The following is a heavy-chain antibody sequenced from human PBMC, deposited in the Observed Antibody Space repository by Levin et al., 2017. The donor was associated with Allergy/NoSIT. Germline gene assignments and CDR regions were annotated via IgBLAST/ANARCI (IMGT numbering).Heavy chain of an antibody. J-gene: IGHJ4*02. CDR1: GYTFTSYA. CDR2: INTNTGNP. Sequence: ASVKVSCKASGYTFTSYAMNWVRQAPGQGLEWMGWINTNTGNPTYAQGFPVRFVFSLDTSVSTAYLQISSLKAEDTAVYYCARDSVAGTQSFDYWGQGTLVTVSS. V-gene: IGHV7-4-1*02. D-gene: IGHD6-19*01. CDR3: ARDSVAGTQSFDY.